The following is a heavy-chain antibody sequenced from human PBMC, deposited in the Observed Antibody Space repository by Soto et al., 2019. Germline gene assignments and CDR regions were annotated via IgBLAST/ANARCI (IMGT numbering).Heavy chain of an antibody. CDR3: AKGGVVWFGELTY. Sequence: EVQLLESGGDLVQPGGSLSLSCVASGFTFSTYAMSWVRQAPGKGLEWVSSISGSDGSTNYADSVKGRFSISRDNSKNTLYLQLNSLRSEDTAVYYCAKGGVVWFGELTYWGQGTLVTVSS. CDR2: ISGSDGST. CDR1: GFTFSTYA. J-gene: IGHJ4*02. V-gene: IGHV3-23*01. D-gene: IGHD3-10*01.